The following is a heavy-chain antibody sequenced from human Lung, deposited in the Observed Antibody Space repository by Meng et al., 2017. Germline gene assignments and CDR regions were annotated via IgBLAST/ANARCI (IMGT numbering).Heavy chain of an antibody. Sequence: QEAVPGLVKPAGTLSLTCAVFVGSVSRRRWWSWASQSPGKGLEWIGEIYHSGRTNYNPSLESRVTISLDKSQNHFSLKVKSVTAADTAVYYCVRGGQDQAYYDFWSGPFDPWGQGTLVTVSS. CDR1: VGSVSRRRW. CDR3: VRGGQDQAYYDFWSGPFDP. J-gene: IGHJ5*02. D-gene: IGHD3-3*01. V-gene: IGHV4-4*02. CDR2: IYHSGRT.